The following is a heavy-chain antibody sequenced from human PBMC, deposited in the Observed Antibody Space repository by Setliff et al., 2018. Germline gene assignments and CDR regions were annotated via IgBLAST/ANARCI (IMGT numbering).Heavy chain of an antibody. CDR2: IIPIFGTA. Sequence: SVKVSCKASGGTFSIYTISWVRQAPGQGLEWMGRIIPIFGTANYAQKFQGRVTITADKSTSTAYMELSSLRSEDTAVYYCARHASSGLQTFDFWGQGALVTVSS. CDR3: ARHASSGLQTFDF. D-gene: IGHD6-13*01. CDR1: GGTFSIYT. V-gene: IGHV1-69*08. J-gene: IGHJ4*02.